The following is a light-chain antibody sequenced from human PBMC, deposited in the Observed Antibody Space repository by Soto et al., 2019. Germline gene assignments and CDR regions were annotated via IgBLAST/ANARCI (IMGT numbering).Light chain of an antibody. J-gene: IGLJ1*01. V-gene: IGLV1-40*01. CDR1: SSNIGAGYD. CDR3: QSYDSSMSGYV. CDR2: VNI. Sequence: QSVLTQPPSVSGAPGQRVTIPCTGSSSNIGAGYDVHWYQQLPGTAPKLLIYVNINRPSGVPDRFSGSKSGTSASLAITGLQAEDEADYYCQSYDSSMSGYVFVTGTKVTVL.